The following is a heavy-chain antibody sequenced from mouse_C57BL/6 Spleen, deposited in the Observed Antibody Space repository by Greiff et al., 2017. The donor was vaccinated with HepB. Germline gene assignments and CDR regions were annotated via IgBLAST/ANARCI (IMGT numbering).Heavy chain of an antibody. CDR2: INPNNGGT. J-gene: IGHJ4*01. CDR1: GYTFTDYY. V-gene: IGHV1-26*01. CDR3: ARAYYGNPYAMDY. Sequence: VQLQQSGPELVKPGASVKISCKASGYTFTDYYMNWVKQSHGKSLEWIGDINPNNGGTSYNQKFKGKATLTVDKSSSTAYMELRSLTSEDSAVYYCARAYYGNPYAMDYWGQGTSVTVSS. D-gene: IGHD2-10*01.